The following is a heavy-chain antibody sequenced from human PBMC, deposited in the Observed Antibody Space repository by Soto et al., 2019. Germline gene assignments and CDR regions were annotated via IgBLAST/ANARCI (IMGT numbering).Heavy chain of an antibody. CDR3: ARGYAGHYFYAMDV. D-gene: IGHD5-12*01. CDR2: IIPMFGIG. CDR1: GGNFSTYA. J-gene: IGHJ6*02. V-gene: IGHV1-69*13. Sequence: SVKVSSKASGGNFSTYAISWVRQAPGQGLEWMGGIIPMFGIGNYAQKFQGRVTITADESTSTAYMEFRSLRSEDTAVYYCARGYAGHYFYAMDVWGQGTTVTVSS.